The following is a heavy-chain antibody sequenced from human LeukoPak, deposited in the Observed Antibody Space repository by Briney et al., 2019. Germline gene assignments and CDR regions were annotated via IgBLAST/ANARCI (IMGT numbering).Heavy chain of an antibody. V-gene: IGHV1-69*06. CDR1: GYTFTSHY. CDR2: IIPIFGTA. CDR3: ARAPYYYDSSGPNYYYYMDV. Sequence: SVKVSCKASGYTFTSHYMHWVRQAPGQGLEWMGGIIPIFGTANYAQKFQGRVTITADKSTSTAYMELSSLRSEDTAVYYCARAPYYYDSSGPNYYYYMDVWGKGTTVTVSS. D-gene: IGHD3-22*01. J-gene: IGHJ6*03.